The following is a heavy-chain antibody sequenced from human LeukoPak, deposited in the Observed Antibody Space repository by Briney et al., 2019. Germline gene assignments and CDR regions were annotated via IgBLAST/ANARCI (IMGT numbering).Heavy chain of an antibody. CDR3: ARAGVLILSAIDY. Sequence: ASVKVSCTASGYTLTGYYMHWVRQAPGQGLEWVGWINPNSGGTNYAQKFQDRVTMTRDTSISTAYMELSRLRSDDTAVYYCARAGVLILSAIDYWGQGTLVTVSS. CDR2: INPNSGGT. D-gene: IGHD1-1*01. J-gene: IGHJ4*02. V-gene: IGHV1-2*02. CDR1: GYTLTGYY.